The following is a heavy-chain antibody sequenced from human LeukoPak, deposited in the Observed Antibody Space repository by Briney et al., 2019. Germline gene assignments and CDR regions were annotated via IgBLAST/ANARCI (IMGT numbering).Heavy chain of an antibody. CDR1: GFTFDDYA. J-gene: IGHJ4*02. CDR2: ISWNSGSI. V-gene: IGHV3-9*01. CDR3: AKGTYYDFWSGWLDY. D-gene: IGHD3-3*01. Sequence: GGSLRLSCAASGFTFDDYAMPWVRHAPGKGLEWVSGISWNSGSIGYADSVKGRFTISRDNAKNSLYLQMNSLRAEDTALYYCAKGTYYDFWSGWLDYWGQGTLVTVSS.